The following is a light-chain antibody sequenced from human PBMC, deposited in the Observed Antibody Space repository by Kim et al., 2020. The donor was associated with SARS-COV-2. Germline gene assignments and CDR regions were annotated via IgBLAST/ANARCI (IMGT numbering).Light chain of an antibody. V-gene: IGKV3-20*01. CDR1: QSVSSNY. Sequence: CPGERATLSCRASQSVSSNYLAWYQQKPGQAPSLLIYGASSRATGIPDRFSGSGSGTDFTLTISRLEPEDFAVYYCQQYGSSPWTFGQGTKVEIK. CDR2: GAS. CDR3: QQYGSSPWT. J-gene: IGKJ1*01.